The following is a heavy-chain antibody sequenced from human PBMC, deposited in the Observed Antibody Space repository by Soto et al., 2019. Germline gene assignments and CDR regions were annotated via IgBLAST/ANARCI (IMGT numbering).Heavy chain of an antibody. D-gene: IGHD4-17*01. J-gene: IGHJ4*02. V-gene: IGHV3-48*01. CDR3: ARGAPPTVTNFDY. CDR1: GFTFSSYS. Sequence: HPGGSLRLSCAASGFTFSSYSMNWVRQAPGKGLEWVSYISSSSSTIYYADSVKGRFTISRDNAKNSLYLQMNSLRAEDTAVYYCARGAPPTVTNFDYWGQGTLVTVSS. CDR2: ISSSSSTI.